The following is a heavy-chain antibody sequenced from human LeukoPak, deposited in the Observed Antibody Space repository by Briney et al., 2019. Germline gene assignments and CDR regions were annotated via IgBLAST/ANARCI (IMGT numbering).Heavy chain of an antibody. CDR2: ISGSGGRA. Sequence: PGGSLRLSCAASGFTFSTSAMSWVRQAPGKGLEWVSAISGSGGRAYFADSVEGWFTFSRDNSKNTLWLQMNSLKAEDTAVYYCARAGKAAAFDYWGQGTLVTVSS. CDR1: GFTFSTSA. J-gene: IGHJ4*02. V-gene: IGHV3-23*01. D-gene: IGHD2-15*01. CDR3: ARAGKAAAFDY.